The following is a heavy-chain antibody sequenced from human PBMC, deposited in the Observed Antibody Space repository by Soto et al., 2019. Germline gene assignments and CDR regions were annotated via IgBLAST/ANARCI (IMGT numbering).Heavy chain of an antibody. CDR3: ASLTSWSQEYYYGMDV. J-gene: IGHJ6*02. Sequence: PGGSLRLSCTGSGFTFGDFGMSWFRQAPGKGLEWLSFIRSKGYGGTTESAASVRGRFITSRDDSKNIAYLQMNSLKTEDTAVYYCASLTSWSQEYYYGMDVWGQGTTVTVSS. CDR2: IRSKGYGGTT. CDR1: GFTFGDFG. V-gene: IGHV3-49*03. D-gene: IGHD2-2*01.